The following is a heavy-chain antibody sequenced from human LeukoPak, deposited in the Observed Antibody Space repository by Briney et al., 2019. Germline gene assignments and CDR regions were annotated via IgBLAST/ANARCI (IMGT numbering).Heavy chain of an antibody. V-gene: IGHV4-34*08. CDR2: INHSGST. Sequence: GSLRLSCAASGFTFSNYSMHWVRQPPGKGLEWIGEINHSGSTNYNPSLKSRVTISVDTSKNQFSLKLSSVTAADTAVYYCAIRDYDILTGYPYWGQGTLVTVSS. J-gene: IGHJ4*02. CDR1: GFTFSNYS. CDR3: AIRDYDILTGYPY. D-gene: IGHD3-9*01.